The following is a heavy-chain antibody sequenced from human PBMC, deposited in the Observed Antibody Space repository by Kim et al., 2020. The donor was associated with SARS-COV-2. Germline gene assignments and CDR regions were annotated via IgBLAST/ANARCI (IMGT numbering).Heavy chain of an antibody. V-gene: IGHV4-39*01. CDR1: GGSISSSSYY. Sequence: SETLSLTCTVSGGSISSSSYYWGWIRQPPGKGLEWIGSIYYSGSTYYNPSLKSRVTISVDTSKNQFSLKLSSVTAADTAVYYCARYYGSDGFGEDAFDIWGQGTMVTVSS. D-gene: IGHD3-10*01. CDR3: ARYYGSDGFGEDAFDI. CDR2: IYYSGST. J-gene: IGHJ3*02.